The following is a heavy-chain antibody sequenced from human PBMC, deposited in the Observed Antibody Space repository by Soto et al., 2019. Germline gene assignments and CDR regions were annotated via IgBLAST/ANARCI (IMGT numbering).Heavy chain of an antibody. V-gene: IGHV3-33*01. CDR2: IWYDGSNK. CDR3: ARDGGNCSSTSCYRRDYYYYYYGMDV. CDR1: GFTFSSYG. Sequence: GGSLRLSCAASGFTFSSYGMHWVRQAPGKGLEWVAVIWYDGSNKYYADSVKGRFTISRDNSKNTLYLQMNSLRAEDTAVYYCARDGGNCSSTSCYRRDYYYYYYGMDVWGQGTTVTVSS. D-gene: IGHD2-2*01. J-gene: IGHJ6*02.